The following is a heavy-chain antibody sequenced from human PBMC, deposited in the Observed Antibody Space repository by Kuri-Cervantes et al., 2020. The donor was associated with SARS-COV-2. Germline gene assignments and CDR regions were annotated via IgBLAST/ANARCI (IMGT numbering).Heavy chain of an antibody. CDR3: IDLSAGAHDYGMAV. Sequence: GESLKISCAASGFALSQASMNWVRQAPGKGLEWVAHSQIINHGGATRYAAPVKGRFIISRDDSKNMLYLQMNSLKTEDTAVYYCIDLSAGAHDYGMAVWGKGTTVTVSS. D-gene: IGHD4-17*01. CDR2: SQIINHGGAT. V-gene: IGHV3-15*01. J-gene: IGHJ6*04. CDR1: GFALSQAS.